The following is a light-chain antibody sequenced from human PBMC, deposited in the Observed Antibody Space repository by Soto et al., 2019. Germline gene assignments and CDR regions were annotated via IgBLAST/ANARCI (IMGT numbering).Light chain of an antibody. Sequence: QSVLTQPPSASGTPGQTVIISCSGTSSNIGSNSVNWYQQLPGTAPKLLIFSNNQRPSGVPDRFSGSRSGTSASLPITGLQSEDEADYYCAVWDDSLNGLVFGGGTKLTGL. CDR3: AVWDDSLNGLV. CDR1: SSNIGSNS. J-gene: IGLJ2*01. V-gene: IGLV1-44*01. CDR2: SNN.